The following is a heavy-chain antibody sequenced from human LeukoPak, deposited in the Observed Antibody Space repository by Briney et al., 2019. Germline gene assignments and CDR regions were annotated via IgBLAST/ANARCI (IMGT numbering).Heavy chain of an antibody. Sequence: SETLSLTCTVSGGSISSYYWSWIRQPPGKGLEWIGEINHSGSTNYNPSLKSRVTISVDTSKNQFSLKLSSVTAADTAVYYCARTGSSGWYLYYFDYWGQGTLVTVSS. J-gene: IGHJ4*02. CDR1: GGSISSYY. CDR2: INHSGST. CDR3: ARTGSSGWYLYYFDY. V-gene: IGHV4-34*01. D-gene: IGHD6-19*01.